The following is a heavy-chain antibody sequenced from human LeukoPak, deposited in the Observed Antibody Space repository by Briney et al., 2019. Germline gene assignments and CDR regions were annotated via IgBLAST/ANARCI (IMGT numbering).Heavy chain of an antibody. CDR1: GYTFTGYY. D-gene: IGHD3-10*01. Sequence: ASVKVSCKASGYTFTGYYMHWVRQAPGQGLEWMGWINPNSGGTNYAQKFQGRVTMTRDTSISTAYVELSRLRSDDTAVYYCARDVTTMVRGVSNAYYYYYMDVWGKGTTVTVSS. V-gene: IGHV1-2*02. CDR3: ARDVTTMVRGVSNAYYYYYMDV. J-gene: IGHJ6*03. CDR2: INPNSGGT.